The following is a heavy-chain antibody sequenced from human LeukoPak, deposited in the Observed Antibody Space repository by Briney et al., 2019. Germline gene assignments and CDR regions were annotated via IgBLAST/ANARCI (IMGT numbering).Heavy chain of an antibody. D-gene: IGHD3-16*01. CDR2: IKHNGDEL. CDR1: GFTFSSYW. Sequence: GGSLTLSCAPSGFTFSSYWMTWVRQAPGKGLEWVANIKHNGDELNYVDSVEDRFTISTDNAKNSLYLHMTSVRAEDTAVYYCARELRTFDSWGQGTLVTVSS. CDR3: ARELRTFDS. J-gene: IGHJ4*02. V-gene: IGHV3-7*01.